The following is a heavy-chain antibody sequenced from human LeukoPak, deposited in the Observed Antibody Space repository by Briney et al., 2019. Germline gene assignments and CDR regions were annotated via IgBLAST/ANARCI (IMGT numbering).Heavy chain of an antibody. Sequence: GASVKVSCKASGYTFTGYAMHWVRQAPGQGLEWMGWINPNSGVTNYAQKFQGRVTMTRDTSTSTAYMELSRLRADDTAVYYCARDGTSSWYSGLVPLGGQGTLVSVST. CDR3: ARDGTSSWYSGLVPL. CDR2: INPNSGVT. V-gene: IGHV1-2*02. J-gene: IGHJ4*02. CDR1: GYTFTGYA. D-gene: IGHD6-13*01.